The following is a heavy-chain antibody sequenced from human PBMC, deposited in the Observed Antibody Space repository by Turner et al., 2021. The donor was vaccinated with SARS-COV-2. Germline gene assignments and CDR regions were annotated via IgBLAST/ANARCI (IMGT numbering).Heavy chain of an antibody. D-gene: IGHD3-16*01. CDR1: GITSTSYS. CDR3: AKGGWGAFDY. Sequence: EVQLLVSGGGLVQPGGSLRLSCAASGITSTSYSMSWVRQAPGKGLEWVSSISGSGVTTYYADSVKGRFTISRDSFNNMVYLQMNSLRADDMAVYYCAKGGWGAFDYWGQGILVIVSS. J-gene: IGHJ4*02. V-gene: IGHV3-23*01. CDR2: ISGSGVTT.